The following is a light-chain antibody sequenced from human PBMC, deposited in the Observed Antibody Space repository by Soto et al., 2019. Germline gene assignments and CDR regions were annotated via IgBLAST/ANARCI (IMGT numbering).Light chain of an antibody. CDR3: QQYGSSPLT. J-gene: IGKJ4*01. CDR2: GAS. CDR1: QSVSSSY. Sequence: EIVLTQSPGTQSLSPGERATLSCRASQSVSSSYLAWYQQKPGQAPRLLIYGASSRATGIPDRFSGSGSGTDFTLTISILEPEDFAVYYCQQYGSSPLTFGGGTKVEIK. V-gene: IGKV3-20*01.